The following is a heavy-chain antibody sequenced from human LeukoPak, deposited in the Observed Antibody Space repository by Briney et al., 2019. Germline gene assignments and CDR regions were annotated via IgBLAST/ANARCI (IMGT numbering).Heavy chain of an antibody. J-gene: IGHJ4*02. CDR2: MNSDGSST. V-gene: IGHV3-74*01. D-gene: IGHD3-22*01. CDR1: GFTFSSYW. Sequence: PGGSLRLSCAASGFTFSSYWMHWVRQAPGKGLVWVSRMNSDGSSTNYADSVKGRFTISRDNSKNTLYLQMNSLRAEDTAVYYCAKDSRQSSGYYFDYWGQGTLVTVSS. CDR3: AKDSRQSSGYYFDY.